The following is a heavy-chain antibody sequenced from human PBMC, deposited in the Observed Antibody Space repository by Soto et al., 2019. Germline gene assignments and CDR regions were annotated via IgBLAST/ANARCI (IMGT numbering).Heavy chain of an antibody. D-gene: IGHD6-13*01. CDR2: IYSGGST. J-gene: IGHJ3*02. Sequence: EVQLVETGGGLIQPGGSLRLSCAASGFTVSSNYMSWVRQAPRKGLEWVSVIYSGGSTYYADSVKGRFTISRDNSKNTLYLQMNSLRAEDTAVYYCAREVAAAGNAFDIWGQGTMVTVSS. CDR3: AREVAAAGNAFDI. V-gene: IGHV3-53*02. CDR1: GFTVSSNY.